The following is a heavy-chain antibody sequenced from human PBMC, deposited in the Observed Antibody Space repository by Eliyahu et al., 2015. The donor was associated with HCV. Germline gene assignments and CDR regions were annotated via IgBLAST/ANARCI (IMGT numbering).Heavy chain of an antibody. CDR2: IYYSGST. Sequence: QLQLQESGPGLVKPSETLSLTCTVSGGSISSSSYYWGWIRQPPGKGLEWIGSIYYSGSTYYNPSLKSRVTISVDTSKNQFSLKLSSVTAADTAVYYCARHRTFGVVINWFDPWGQGTLVTVSS. J-gene: IGHJ5*02. CDR3: ARHRTFGVVINWFDP. V-gene: IGHV4-39*01. D-gene: IGHD3-3*01. CDR1: GGSISSSSYY.